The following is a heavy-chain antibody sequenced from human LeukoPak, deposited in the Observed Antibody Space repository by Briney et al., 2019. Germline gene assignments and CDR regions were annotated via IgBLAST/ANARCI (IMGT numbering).Heavy chain of an antibody. V-gene: IGHV3-49*04. Sequence: GGSLRLSCTGSGFTFGDYVMSWVRQAPGKGLEWVAFIKSYTFGGTTEYAASVKGRFTLSRDEPKSIAYLQMNSLRAEDTAVYYCARKSDRADYWGQGTLVTVSS. CDR1: GFTFGDYV. J-gene: IGHJ4*02. CDR2: IKSYTFGGTT. CDR3: ARKSDRADY.